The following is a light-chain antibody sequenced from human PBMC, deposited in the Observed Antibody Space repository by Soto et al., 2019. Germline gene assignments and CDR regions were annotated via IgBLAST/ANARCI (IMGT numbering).Light chain of an antibody. J-gene: IGLJ2*01. V-gene: IGLV2-14*03. Sequence: QSALTQPASVSGSPGQSITISCTGTNSDIGGYNYVSWYQQHPGKAPKLMIYDVSNRRSGVSYRFSGSKSGNTASLTISGLQAEDEADYYCSSYTSRSTLGVFGGGTKLTVL. CDR3: SSYTSRSTLGV. CDR2: DVS. CDR1: NSDIGGYNY.